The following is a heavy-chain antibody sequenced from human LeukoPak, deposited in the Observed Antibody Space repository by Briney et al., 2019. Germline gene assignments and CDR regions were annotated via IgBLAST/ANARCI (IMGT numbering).Heavy chain of an antibody. D-gene: IGHD2-2*01. CDR3: ARDGCSSTSCYRNYYYGMDV. Sequence: SVKVSCKASGGTFSSYAISWVRQAPGQGLEWMGGIIPIFGTANYAQKFQGRVTITADESTSTAYMELSSLRSEGTAVYYCARDGCSSTSCYRNYYYGMDVWGQGTTVTVSS. CDR1: GGTFSSYA. V-gene: IGHV1-69*01. J-gene: IGHJ6*02. CDR2: IIPIFGTA.